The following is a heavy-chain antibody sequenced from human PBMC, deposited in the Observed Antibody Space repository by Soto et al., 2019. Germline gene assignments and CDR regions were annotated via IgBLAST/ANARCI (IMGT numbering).Heavy chain of an antibody. J-gene: IGHJ3*02. D-gene: IGHD3-22*01. CDR3: AREHYYDSSGYYPNHAFDI. CDR1: GYTFTSYV. V-gene: IGHV1-18*01. Sequence: QVQLVQSGAEVKKPGASVKVSCKASGYTFTSYVISWVRQAPGQGLEWMGWISAYNGNTNYAQKLKGRVTMTTDTSTSTDYMKLRSLRSDDTAVYYCAREHYYDSSGYYPNHAFDIWGQGTMVTVSS. CDR2: ISAYNGNT.